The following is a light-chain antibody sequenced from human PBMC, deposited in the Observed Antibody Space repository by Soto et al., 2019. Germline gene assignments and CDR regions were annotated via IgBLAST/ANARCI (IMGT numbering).Light chain of an antibody. J-gene: IGLJ1*01. CDR3: NSYVAGSNV. CDR1: SSDVGKYDY. Sequence: QSVLTQPPSASGSPGQSVTISCTGTSSDVGKYDYVSWFQHRPGKAPKLIIYEASKRPSGVPDRFSGSKSGSTASLTVSGLQTEDEADYYCNSYVAGSNVFGTGTKVTVL. V-gene: IGLV2-8*01. CDR2: EAS.